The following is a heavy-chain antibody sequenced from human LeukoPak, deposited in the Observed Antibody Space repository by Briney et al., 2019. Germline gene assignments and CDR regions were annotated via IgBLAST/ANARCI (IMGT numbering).Heavy chain of an antibody. J-gene: IGHJ4*02. Sequence: ASVKVSCKASGFTFTGYYMHWVRQAPGQGLEWMGWINLNSGGTNYAQKFQGWVTMTRDTSISTAYMELNRLRSDDTAVYYCARDVEYSSERFNFWGQGTLVTVSS. CDR1: GFTFTGYY. D-gene: IGHD6-19*01. CDR2: INLNSGGT. V-gene: IGHV1-2*04. CDR3: ARDVEYSSERFNF.